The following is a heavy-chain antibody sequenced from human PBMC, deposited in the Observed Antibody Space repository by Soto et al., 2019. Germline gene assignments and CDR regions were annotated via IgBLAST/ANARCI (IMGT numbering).Heavy chain of an antibody. Sequence: GGSLRLSCAASGFTFSSYEMNWVRQAPGKGLEWVSYISSSGSTIYYADSVKGRFTISRDNAKNSLYLQMNSLRAEDTAVYYCARDSGYSGYDLNYWGQGTLVTVSS. CDR1: GFTFSSYE. CDR3: ARDSGYSGYDLNY. CDR2: ISSSGSTI. J-gene: IGHJ4*02. D-gene: IGHD5-12*01. V-gene: IGHV3-48*03.